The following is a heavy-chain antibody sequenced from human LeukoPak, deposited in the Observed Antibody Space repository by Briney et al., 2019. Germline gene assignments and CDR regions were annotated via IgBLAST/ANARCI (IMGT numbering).Heavy chain of an antibody. CDR2: IYDSGST. V-gene: IGHV4-4*02. J-gene: IGHJ4*02. CDR3: ARVATVTTPLFDY. Sequence: SETLSLTCAVSGGSLSSSNWWSGVRQHPGKGREGIGEIYDSGSTNYNPSLKSRVTISVEKSKKQFSLKLSSVTAADTAVYYCARVATVTTPLFDYWGQGTLVTVSS. D-gene: IGHD4-17*01. CDR1: GGSLSSSNW.